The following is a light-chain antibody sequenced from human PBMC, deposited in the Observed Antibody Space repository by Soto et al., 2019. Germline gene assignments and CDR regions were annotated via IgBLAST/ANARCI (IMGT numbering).Light chain of an antibody. CDR1: SGHSSYA. CDR2: LNSDGSH. V-gene: IGLV4-69*01. Sequence: QLVLTQSPSASGSLGASVKLTCTLSSGHSSYAIAWHQQQPEKGPRYLMKLNSDGSHSKGDGIPDRFSGSSSGAERYLTISSLQSEDEADYYCQAWGTGIVVFGGGTQLTVL. J-gene: IGLJ2*01. CDR3: QAWGTGIVV.